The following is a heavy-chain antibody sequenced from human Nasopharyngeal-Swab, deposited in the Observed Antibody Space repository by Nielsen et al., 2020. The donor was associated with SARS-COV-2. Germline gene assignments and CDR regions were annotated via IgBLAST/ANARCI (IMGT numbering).Heavy chain of an antibody. J-gene: IGHJ6*03. V-gene: IGHV3-21*01. CDR1: GFTFNSYS. D-gene: IGHD6-13*01. CDR2: ISGSGSYV. Sequence: GESLKISCAGSGFTFNSYSMIWVRQVPGEGLEWVSSISGSGSYVYYADSVKGRFTISKDSAKNSLYLQMNSLRADDTAVYFCARIAGHGSIYYYYMDVWGTGTTVTVSS. CDR3: ARIAGHGSIYYYYMDV.